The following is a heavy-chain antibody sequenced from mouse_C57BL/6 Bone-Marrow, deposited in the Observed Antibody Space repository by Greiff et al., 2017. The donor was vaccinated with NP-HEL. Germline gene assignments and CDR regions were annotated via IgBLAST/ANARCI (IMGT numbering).Heavy chain of an antibody. Sequence: QVQLQQPGAELVRPGSSVKLSCKASGYTFTSYWMHWVKQRPIQGLEWIGNIDPSDSETHYNQKFKDKATLTVDKSSSTAYMQLRSLTSEDSAVYYCARGSGYCAMDYWGQGTSVTVSS. CDR1: GYTFTSYW. V-gene: IGHV1-52*01. CDR2: IDPSDSET. J-gene: IGHJ4*01. CDR3: ARGSGYCAMDY. D-gene: IGHD3-2*02.